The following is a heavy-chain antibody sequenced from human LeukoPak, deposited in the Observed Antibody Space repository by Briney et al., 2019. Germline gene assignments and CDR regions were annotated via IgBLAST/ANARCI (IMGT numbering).Heavy chain of an antibody. V-gene: IGHV3-48*01. CDR3: ARVGYTYGYFDY. CDR2: ISSTGRTI. D-gene: IGHD5-18*01. Sequence: TGGSLRLSCAASEFTFSTYSMNWVRQAPGKGLEWVSYISSTGRTIFYADSVKGRFTITRDNAKNSEYLQMNRLRAEDTAVYYCARVGYTYGYFDYWGQGALVTVSS. J-gene: IGHJ4*02. CDR1: EFTFSTYS.